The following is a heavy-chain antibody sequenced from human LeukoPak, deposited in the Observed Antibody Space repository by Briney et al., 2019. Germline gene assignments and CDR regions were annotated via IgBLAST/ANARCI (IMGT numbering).Heavy chain of an antibody. Sequence: ASVNVSCTASDYTFISYGISWVRQAPGQGLEWMGWISGYNGNTNCAQNLQGRVTMTTDTSTSTAYMELRSLRSDDTAVYYCARGLGVVTAQSEQPKPRYFDLWGRGTQVTVSS. CDR2: ISGYNGNT. J-gene: IGHJ2*01. CDR1: DYTFISYG. V-gene: IGHV1-18*01. D-gene: IGHD2-21*02. CDR3: ARGLGVVTAQSEQPKPRYFDL.